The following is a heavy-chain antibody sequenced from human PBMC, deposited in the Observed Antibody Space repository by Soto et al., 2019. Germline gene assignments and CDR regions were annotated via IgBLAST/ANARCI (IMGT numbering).Heavy chain of an antibody. CDR3: ARHPPYTIGWSYYFDY. CDR1: GFTFSSYW. D-gene: IGHD6-19*01. V-gene: IGHV3-7*01. CDR2: IKQDGSEK. Sequence: GGSLRLSCAASGFTFSSYWMTWVRQAPGKGLEWVANIKQDGSEKYYVDSMKGRFTISRDNAKNSLYLQMNSLRAEDTAVYYCARHPPYTIGWSYYFDYWGQGTLVTVSS. J-gene: IGHJ4*02.